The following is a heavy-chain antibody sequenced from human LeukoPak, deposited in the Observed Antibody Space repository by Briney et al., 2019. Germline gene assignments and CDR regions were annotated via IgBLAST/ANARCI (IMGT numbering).Heavy chain of an antibody. CDR3: ARDSDPVVVAAATGGYYYYYGMDV. D-gene: IGHD2-15*01. J-gene: IGHJ6*02. V-gene: IGHV4-39*02. CDR1: GGPISSSSYY. Sequence: PSETLSLTCTVSGGPISSSSYYWGWIRQPPGKGLEWIGSIYYSGSTYYNPSLKSRVTISVDTSKNQFSLKLSSVTAADTAVYYCARDSDPVVVAAATGGYYYYYGMDVWGQGTTVTVSS. CDR2: IYYSGST.